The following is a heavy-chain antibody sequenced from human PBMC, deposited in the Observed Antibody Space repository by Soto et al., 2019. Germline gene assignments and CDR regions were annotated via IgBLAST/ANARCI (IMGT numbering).Heavy chain of an antibody. CDR1: GFTFSDYI. CDR3: AKERLSSAAAHYGLDV. V-gene: IGHV3-23*01. CDR2: ISGSGNNR. J-gene: IGHJ6*02. D-gene: IGHD1-26*01. Sequence: EVQLLESGGGLVQPGGSLRLSCTASGFTFSDYIINWVRQAPGKGLEWVSGISGSGNNRYYADSMKGRFTVSRDNSKNTVYLQMNSLRGDDTAVYYCAKERLSSAAAHYGLDVWGQGTTVTVSS.